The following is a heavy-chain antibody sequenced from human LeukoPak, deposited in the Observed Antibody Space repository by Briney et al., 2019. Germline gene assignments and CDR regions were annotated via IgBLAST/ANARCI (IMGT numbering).Heavy chain of an antibody. CDR3: ARPPMVRGVIITGDDVFDI. D-gene: IGHD3-10*01. CDR2: RWYDGSNK. Sequence: PGRSLRLSCAASGVTFSGYGMHWVRQAPCTWREWVAVRWYDGSNKYYADSVKGRFTISRDNSKNTLYLQMNSLKAEDTAVYYCARPPMVRGVIITGDDVFDIWGQGTMVTVSS. V-gene: IGHV3-33*01. J-gene: IGHJ3*02. CDR1: GVTFSGYG.